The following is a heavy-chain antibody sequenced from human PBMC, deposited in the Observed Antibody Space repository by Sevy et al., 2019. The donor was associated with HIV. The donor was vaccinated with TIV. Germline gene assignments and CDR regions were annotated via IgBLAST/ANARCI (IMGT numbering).Heavy chain of an antibody. CDR2: ISYDGSNK. Sequence: GGSLRLSCAASGFTFSSYAMHWVRQAPGKGLEWVAVISYDGSNKYYADSVKGGFTISRDNSKNTLYLQMNSLRAEDTAVYYCAREDYYDSSGYSDYWGQGTLVTCSS. D-gene: IGHD3-22*01. V-gene: IGHV3-30-3*01. CDR3: AREDYYDSSGYSDY. CDR1: GFTFSSYA. J-gene: IGHJ4*02.